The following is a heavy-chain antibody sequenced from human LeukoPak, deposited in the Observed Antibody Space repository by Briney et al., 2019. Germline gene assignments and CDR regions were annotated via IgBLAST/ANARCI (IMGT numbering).Heavy chain of an antibody. V-gene: IGHV3-33*06. CDR1: GFSFSSYG. CDR3: AKHAMVRGVIVYYYGMDV. J-gene: IGHJ6*02. D-gene: IGHD3-10*01. Sequence: GRSLRLSCAASGFSFSSYGMHWVRQAPGKGLEWVAVIWYDGSNKYYADSVKGRFSISRDNSKNTLYLRMNSLRAEDTAVYYCAKHAMVRGVIVYYYGMDVWGQGTTVTVSS. CDR2: IWYDGSNK.